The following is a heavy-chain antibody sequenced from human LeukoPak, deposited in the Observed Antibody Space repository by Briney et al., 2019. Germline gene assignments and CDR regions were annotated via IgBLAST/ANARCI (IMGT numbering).Heavy chain of an antibody. CDR2: IYTSGST. Sequence: PSETLSLTCTVSGGSTSSYYWSWIRQPAGKGLEWIGRIYTSGSTNYNPSLKSRVTMSVDTSKNQFSLKLSSVTAADTAVYYCARSGCDYDFWSGYCDAFDIWGQGTMVTVSS. D-gene: IGHD3-3*01. CDR1: GGSTSSYY. CDR3: ARSGCDYDFWSGYCDAFDI. V-gene: IGHV4-4*07. J-gene: IGHJ3*02.